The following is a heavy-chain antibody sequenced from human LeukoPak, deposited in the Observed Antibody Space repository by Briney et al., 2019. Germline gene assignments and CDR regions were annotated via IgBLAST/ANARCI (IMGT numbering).Heavy chain of an antibody. D-gene: IGHD6-13*01. CDR3: ASTGIAAAGHNWFDP. J-gene: IGHJ5*02. CDR2: INHSGST. CDR1: GGSFSGYY. Sequence: SETLSLTCAVYGGSFSGYYWSWIRQPPGKGLEWIGEINHSGSTNYNPSLKSRVTISVDTSKNQFSLKLSSVTAADTAVYYCASTGIAAAGHNWFDPWGQGTLVTVSP. V-gene: IGHV4-34*01.